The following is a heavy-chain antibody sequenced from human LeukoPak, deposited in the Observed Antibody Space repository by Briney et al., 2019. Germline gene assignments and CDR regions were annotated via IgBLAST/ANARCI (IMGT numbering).Heavy chain of an antibody. Sequence: ASVKVSCKASGYTFTGYYMHWVRQAPGQGLEWMGRINPNSGGTNYAQKFQGRVTITRDTAISTAYMELSRLRSDDTAVYYCARATKRDAFDIWGQGTMVTVSS. CDR3: ARATKRDAFDI. CDR2: INPNSGGT. D-gene: IGHD1-26*01. CDR1: GYTFTGYY. J-gene: IGHJ3*02. V-gene: IGHV1-2*06.